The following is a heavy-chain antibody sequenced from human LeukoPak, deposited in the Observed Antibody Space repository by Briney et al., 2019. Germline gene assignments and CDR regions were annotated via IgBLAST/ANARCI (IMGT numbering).Heavy chain of an antibody. J-gene: IGHJ5*02. D-gene: IGHD6-13*01. CDR1: GYTFTGYY. CDR2: IIPIFGTA. Sequence: SVKVSCKASGYTFTGYYIHWVRQAPGQGLEWMGGIIPIFGTANYAQKFQGRVTITTDESTSTAYMELSSLRSEDTAVYYCATKYSSSWYGRSIGWFDPWGQGTLVTVSS. V-gene: IGHV1-69*05. CDR3: ATKYSSSWYGRSIGWFDP.